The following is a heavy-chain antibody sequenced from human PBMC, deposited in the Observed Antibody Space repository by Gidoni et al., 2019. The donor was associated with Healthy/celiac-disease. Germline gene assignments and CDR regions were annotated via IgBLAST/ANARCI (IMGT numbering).Heavy chain of an antibody. J-gene: IGHJ4*02. CDR2: IKQDGSEK. V-gene: IGHV3-7*01. CDR3: ARDALLATVTIFDY. D-gene: IGHD4-17*01. CDR1: GFTFSRYW. Sequence: VQLVESGGGLVQPGGSLTLSCAASGFTFSRYWRSWVRQAPGKGLEWIANIKQDGSEKYYVDSVKGRFTISRDNAKNSLYLQMNSLRAEDTAVYYCARDALLATVTIFDYWGQGTLVTVSS.